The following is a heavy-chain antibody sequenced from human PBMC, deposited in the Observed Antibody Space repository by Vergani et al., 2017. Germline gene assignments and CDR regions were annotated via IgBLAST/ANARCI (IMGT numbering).Heavy chain of an antibody. CDR3: AGRAGPGSSYLLYGIDV. Sequence: EVQLVESGGGLVQPGGSLRLSCAASGFTFSRHWMHWVRQAPGKGLEWVSGINWNSDSIAYADSVKGRFTISRDNAKNSLYLQMNSLRAEDTALYFCAGRAGPGSSYLLYGIDVWGQGTTVNVSS. V-gene: IGHV3-9*01. J-gene: IGHJ6*02. D-gene: IGHD3-10*01. CDR2: INWNSDSI. CDR1: GFTFSRHW.